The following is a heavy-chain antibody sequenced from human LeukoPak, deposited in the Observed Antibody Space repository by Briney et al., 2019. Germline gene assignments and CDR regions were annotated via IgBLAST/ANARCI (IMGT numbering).Heavy chain of an antibody. CDR2: ISSSSYI. J-gene: IGHJ4*02. CDR1: GFTFSSYS. V-gene: IGHV3-21*01. D-gene: IGHD3-9*01. Sequence: GGSLRLSCAASGFTFSSYSMNWVRQAPGKGLEWVSSISSSSYIYYADSVKGRFTISRDNSKNTLYLQMNSLRAEDTAVYYCARVTGLTGYYLTFDYWGQGTLVTVSS. CDR3: ARVTGLTGYYLTFDY.